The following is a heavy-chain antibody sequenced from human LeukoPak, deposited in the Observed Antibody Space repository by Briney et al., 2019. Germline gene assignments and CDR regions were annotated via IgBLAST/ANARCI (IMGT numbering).Heavy chain of an antibody. J-gene: IGHJ6*02. Sequence: GASVKVSCKASGYTFTSYGISWVRQAPGQGLEWMGWISAHNGNTNYAQKVQGRVTMTTDTSTSTAYMELRSLRSDDTAVYYCAREETHHVYYGMDVWGQGTMVTVSS. CDR3: AREETHHVYYGMDV. CDR1: GYTFTSYG. D-gene: IGHD1-14*01. V-gene: IGHV1-18*01. CDR2: ISAHNGNT.